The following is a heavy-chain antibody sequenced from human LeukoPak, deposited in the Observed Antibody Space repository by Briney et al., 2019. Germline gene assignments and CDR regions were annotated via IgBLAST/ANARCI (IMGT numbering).Heavy chain of an antibody. CDR3: ASYLGYSSSWYLD. V-gene: IGHV3-30*02. Sequence: GGSLRLSCAASGFTFSSYGMHWVRQAPGKGLEWVAFIRYDGSNKYYADSVKGRFTISRDNSKNTLYLQMNSLRAEDTAVYYCASYLGYSSSWYLDWGQGTLVTVSS. CDR1: GFTFSSYG. CDR2: IRYDGSNK. D-gene: IGHD6-13*01. J-gene: IGHJ4*02.